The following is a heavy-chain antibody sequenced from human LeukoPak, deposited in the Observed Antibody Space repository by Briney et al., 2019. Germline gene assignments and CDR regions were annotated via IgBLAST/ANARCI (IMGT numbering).Heavy chain of an antibody. D-gene: IGHD3-9*01. Sequence: TLSLTCTVSGGSISSGGYYWSWIRQHPGKGLEWIGYIYYSGSTYYNPSLKSRVTISVDTSKNQFSLKLSSVTAADTAVYYCARGRKGILTGYYDYWGQGTLVTVSS. CDR1: GGSISSGGYY. CDR2: IYYSGST. CDR3: ARGRKGILTGYYDY. V-gene: IGHV4-31*03. J-gene: IGHJ4*02.